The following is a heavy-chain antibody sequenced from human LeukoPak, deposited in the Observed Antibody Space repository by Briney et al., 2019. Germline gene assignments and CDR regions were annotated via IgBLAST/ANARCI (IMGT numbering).Heavy chain of an antibody. CDR3: TRRGGGYEFDY. V-gene: IGHV3-30-3*01. D-gene: IGHD5-12*01. CDR1: GFTFSSYA. J-gene: IGHJ4*02. CDR2: ISFDGNTK. Sequence: GRSLRLSCAASGFTFSSYAMHWVRQAPGKGLEWVAVISFDGNTKYYADSVKGRFTISRDNSKNTLYLQMNGLRTEDTGVYFCTRRGGGYEFDYWGQGTLVTVSS.